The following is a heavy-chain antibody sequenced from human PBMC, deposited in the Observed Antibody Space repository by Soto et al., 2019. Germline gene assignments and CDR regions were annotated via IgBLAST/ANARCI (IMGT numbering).Heavy chain of an antibody. V-gene: IGHV1-69*01. CDR1: GGTFSSYA. D-gene: IGHD6-6*01. CDR2: IIPIFGTA. Sequence: QVQLVQSGAEVKKPGSSVKVSCKAPGGTFSSYAIIWVRQAPGQGLEWMGGIIPIFGTANYAQKFQGRVTITADESTSTAYMELSSLRSEDKAVYYCARVLSIASRGDAFDVWGQGTMVTVSS. CDR3: ARVLSIASRGDAFDV. J-gene: IGHJ3*01.